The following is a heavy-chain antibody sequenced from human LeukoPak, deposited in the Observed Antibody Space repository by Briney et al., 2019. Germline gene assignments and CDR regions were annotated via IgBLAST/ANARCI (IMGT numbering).Heavy chain of an antibody. Sequence: GESLKISCKASGYTFSNYWIGWVRQRPGKGLEWMGIVYPGDSDTKYNPSFQGHVTISADSSTNTAYLEWSSLNASDTAIYYCARHGPISVTGRLMDVWGQGTTVTVS. CDR2: VYPGDSDT. D-gene: IGHD6-19*01. J-gene: IGHJ6*02. V-gene: IGHV5-51*01. CDR3: ARHGPISVTGRLMDV. CDR1: GYTFSNYW.